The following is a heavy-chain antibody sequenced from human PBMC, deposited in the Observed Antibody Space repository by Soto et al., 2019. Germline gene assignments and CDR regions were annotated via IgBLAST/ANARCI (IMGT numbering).Heavy chain of an antibody. Sequence: GGSLRLSCAASGFTFSSYGMHWVRQAPGKGLEWVAVISYDGSNKYYADSVKGRFTISRDNSKNTLYLQMNSLRAEDTAVYYCAKDRPDYGGNSVFDYWGQGTLVTSPQ. CDR1: GFTFSSYG. J-gene: IGHJ4*02. D-gene: IGHD4-17*01. CDR2: ISYDGSNK. CDR3: AKDRPDYGGNSVFDY. V-gene: IGHV3-30*18.